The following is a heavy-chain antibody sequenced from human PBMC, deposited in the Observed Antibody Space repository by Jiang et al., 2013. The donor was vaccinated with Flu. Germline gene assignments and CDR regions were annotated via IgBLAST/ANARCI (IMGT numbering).Heavy chain of an antibody. CDR1: GGSISSYY. J-gene: IGHJ2*01. CDR2: IYYSGST. CDR3: ARDRDNNSYYRWYFDL. Sequence: LLKPSETLSLTCTVSGGSISSYYWSWIRQPPGKGLEWIGYIYYSGSTNYNPSLKSRVTISVDTSKNQFSLKLSSVTAADTAVYYCARDRDNNSYYRWYFDLWGRGTLVTVSS. V-gene: IGHV4-59*01. D-gene: IGHD3-22*01.